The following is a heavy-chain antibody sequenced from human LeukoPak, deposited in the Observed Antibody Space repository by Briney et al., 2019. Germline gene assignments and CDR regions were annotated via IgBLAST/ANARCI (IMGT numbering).Heavy chain of an antibody. CDR2: INPNSGGT. V-gene: IGHV1-2*02. J-gene: IGHJ3*02. CDR3: ARGNGDYGGMPNDAFDI. Sequence: ASVKVSCKASGYTFTSYGISWVRQAPGQGLEWMGWINPNSGGTNYAQKSQGRVTMTRDTSISTAYMELSSLRSEDTAVYYCARGNGDYGGMPNDAFDIWGQGTMVTVSS. D-gene: IGHD4-17*01. CDR1: GYTFTSYG.